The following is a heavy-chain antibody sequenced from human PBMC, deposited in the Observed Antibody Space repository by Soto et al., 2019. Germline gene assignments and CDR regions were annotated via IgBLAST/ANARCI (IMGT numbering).Heavy chain of an antibody. J-gene: IGHJ4*02. V-gene: IGHV1-18*01. CDR2: ISGYNGNT. CDR3: ARGPMTTVSSPAFH. CDR1: GYAFTNYG. Sequence: QVQLVQSGAEVKKPGASVTVSCKASGYAFTNYGITWVRQAPGQGLEWMGWISGYNGNTNYAQKLQGRVTMTKDTSTSTAYMELRSLRSDDPAVYYCARGPMTTVSSPAFHWGQSTLLTVSS. D-gene: IGHD4-17*01.